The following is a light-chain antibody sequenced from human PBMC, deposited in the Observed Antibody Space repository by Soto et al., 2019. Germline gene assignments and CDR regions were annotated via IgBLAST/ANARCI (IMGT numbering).Light chain of an antibody. V-gene: IGKV1-5*03. CDR3: QQYNSWSGVT. CDR2: KAS. J-gene: IGKJ4*01. CDR1: QTISSW. Sequence: IQMPQSPTTLSGSVGDRVTITCRASQTISSWLAWYQQKPGKAPKLLIYKASTLKSGVPSRFSGSGSGTEFTLTISSLQPDDFATYHCQQYNSWSGVTFGGGTKVDIK.